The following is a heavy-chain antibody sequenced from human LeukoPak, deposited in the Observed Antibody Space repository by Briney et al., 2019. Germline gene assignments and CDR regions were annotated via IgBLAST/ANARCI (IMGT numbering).Heavy chain of an antibody. CDR3: ANLASSIAARQSLYFDY. D-gene: IGHD6-6*01. Sequence: GGSLRLSCAASGFIFSSYGMSWVRQAPGKGLEWVSAISGSGGSTYYADSVKGRFTISRDNSKNTLYLQMNSLRAEDTAVYYCANLASSIAARQSLYFDYWGQGTLVTVSS. CDR1: GFIFSSYG. J-gene: IGHJ4*02. V-gene: IGHV3-23*01. CDR2: ISGSGGST.